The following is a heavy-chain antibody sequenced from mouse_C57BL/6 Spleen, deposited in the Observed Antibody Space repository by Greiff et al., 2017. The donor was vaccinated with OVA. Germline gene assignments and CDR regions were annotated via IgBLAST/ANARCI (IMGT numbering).Heavy chain of an antibody. CDR1: GYTFTDYN. Sequence: EVKLQESGPELVKPGASVKIPCKASGYTFTDYNMDWVKQSHGKSLEWIGDINPNNGGTIYNQKFKGKATLTVDKSSSTAYMELRSLTSEDTAVYYCARGEGANWDTGGYYAMDYWGQGTSVTVSS. D-gene: IGHD4-1*01. CDR3: ARGEGANWDTGGYYAMDY. J-gene: IGHJ4*01. CDR2: INPNNGGT. V-gene: IGHV1-18*01.